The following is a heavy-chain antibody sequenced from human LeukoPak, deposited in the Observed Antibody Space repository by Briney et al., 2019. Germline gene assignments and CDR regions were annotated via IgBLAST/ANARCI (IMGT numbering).Heavy chain of an antibody. Sequence: SETLSLTCAVYGGSSSGYYWSWLRQPPGKGLEWIEEINDGGSTIYNPSLKSRVTISVDTSKNQFSLRLNSVTAADTAVYYCVRDLSIAAAGGDYWGQATLVTVSS. CDR3: VRDLSIAAAGGDY. V-gene: IGHV4-34*01. J-gene: IGHJ4*02. D-gene: IGHD6-13*01. CDR1: GGSSSGYY. CDR2: INDGGST.